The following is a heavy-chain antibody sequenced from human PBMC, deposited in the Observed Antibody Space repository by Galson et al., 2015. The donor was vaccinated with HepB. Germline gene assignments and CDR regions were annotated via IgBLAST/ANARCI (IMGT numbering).Heavy chain of an antibody. J-gene: IGHJ4*02. CDR3: AVVVFGYFDY. Sequence: SVKVSCKASGYTFTNYYVSWVRQAPGQGLEWIGLINPLGGSTVYADQLQDRVTMTSDTSKDTAYLELNRLRLDDTAIYYCAVVVFGYFDYWGQGTLGTVSS. V-gene: IGHV1-46*03. D-gene: IGHD3-22*01. CDR1: GYTFTNYY. CDR2: INPLGGST.